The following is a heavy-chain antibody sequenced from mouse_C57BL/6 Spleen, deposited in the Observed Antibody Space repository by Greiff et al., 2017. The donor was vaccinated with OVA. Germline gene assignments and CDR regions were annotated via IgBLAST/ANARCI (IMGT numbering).Heavy chain of an antibody. CDR1: GFTFTDYY. Sequence: EVKLMESGGGLVQPGGSLSLSCAASGFTFTDYYMSWVRQPPGKALEWLGFIRNKANGYTTEYSASVKGRFTISRDNSQSILYLQMNALRAEDSATYYCARGYGWGDFDYWGQGTTLTVSS. D-gene: IGHD1-1*01. CDR2: IRNKANGYTT. V-gene: IGHV7-3*01. J-gene: IGHJ2*01. CDR3: ARGYGWGDFDY.